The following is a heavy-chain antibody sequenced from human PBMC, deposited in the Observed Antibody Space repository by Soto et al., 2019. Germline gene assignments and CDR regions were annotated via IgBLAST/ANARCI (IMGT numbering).Heavy chain of an antibody. J-gene: IGHJ6*02. Sequence: SETLSLTCAVYGGSFSGYYWSWIRQPPGKGLEWIGEINHSGSTNYNPSLKSRVTISVDTSKNQFSLKLSSVTAADTAVYYCARIRFRRVTTQAGKYYYYGMDVWGQGTTVT. D-gene: IGHD4-4*01. CDR2: INHSGST. V-gene: IGHV4-34*01. CDR1: GGSFSGYY. CDR3: ARIRFRRVTTQAGKYYYYGMDV.